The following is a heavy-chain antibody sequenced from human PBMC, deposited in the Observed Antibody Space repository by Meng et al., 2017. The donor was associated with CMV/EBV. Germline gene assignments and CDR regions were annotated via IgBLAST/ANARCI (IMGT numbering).Heavy chain of an antibody. V-gene: IGHV4-34*01. CDR2: INHSGST. Sequence: SQTLSLTGAVYGGSFSGYYWSWIRQPPGKGLEWIGEINHSGSTNYNPSLKSRVTISVDTSKNQFSLKLSSVTAADTAVYYCAKARSSTSYRTYYFDYWGQGTLVTVSS. J-gene: IGHJ4*02. CDR1: GGSFSGYY. CDR3: AKARSSTSYRTYYFDY. D-gene: IGHD2-2*01.